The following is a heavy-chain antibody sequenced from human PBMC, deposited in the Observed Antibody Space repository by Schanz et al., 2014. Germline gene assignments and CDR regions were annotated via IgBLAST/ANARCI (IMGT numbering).Heavy chain of an antibody. CDR3: VRDRLPAHLSTDDYYGMDV. CDR2: IYHSGST. D-gene: IGHD2-2*01. V-gene: IGHV4-4*02. Sequence: QVQLQESGPGLVKPSGTLSLTCAVSGGSISSSNWWSWVRQPPGKGLEWIGEIYHSGSTNYNPSLKSRVTISVDKSKNQFSLKLTSVTTADTAVYYCVRDRLPAHLSTDDYYGMDVWGQGTTVTVSS. J-gene: IGHJ6*02. CDR1: GGSISSSNW.